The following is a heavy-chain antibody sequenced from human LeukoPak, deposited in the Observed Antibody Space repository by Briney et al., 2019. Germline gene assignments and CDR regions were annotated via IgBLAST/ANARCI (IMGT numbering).Heavy chain of an antibody. J-gene: IGHJ4*02. Sequence: ASVKVSCKASGYTFTSYYMHWVRQAPGQGLERMGIINPSGGSTSYAQKFQGRVTMTRDTSTSTVYMELSSLRSEDTAVYYCARDSNKWDFDYWGQGTLVTVSS. D-gene: IGHD1-26*01. V-gene: IGHV1-46*01. CDR1: GYTFTSYY. CDR2: INPSGGST. CDR3: ARDSNKWDFDY.